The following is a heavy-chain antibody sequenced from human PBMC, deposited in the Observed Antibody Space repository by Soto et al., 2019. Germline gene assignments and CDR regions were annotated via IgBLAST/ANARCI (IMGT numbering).Heavy chain of an antibody. J-gene: IGHJ6*03. CDR3: ASYYDFWSGYPHRHYYYYMDV. Sequence: PGGSLRLSCAASGFTFSSYAMSWVRQAPGKGLEWVSAISGSGGSTYYADSVKGRFTISRDNSKNTLYLQMNSLRAEDTAVYYCASYYDFWSGYPHRHYYYYMDVWGTGTTVTVFS. D-gene: IGHD3-3*01. CDR1: GFTFSSYA. V-gene: IGHV3-23*01. CDR2: ISGSGGST.